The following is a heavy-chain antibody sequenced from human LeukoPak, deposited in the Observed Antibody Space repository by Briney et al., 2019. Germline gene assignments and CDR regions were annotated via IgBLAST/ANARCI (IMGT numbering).Heavy chain of an antibody. CDR2: ISYDGSNK. CDR3: AKGGSGWYPAFDY. Sequence: GRSLRLSCAASGFTFSSYGMHWVRQAPGKGLEWVAVISYDGSNKYYADSVKGRFTISRDSSKNTLYLQMNSLRAEDTAVYYCAKGGSGWYPAFDYWGQGTLVTVSS. CDR1: GFTFSSYG. V-gene: IGHV3-30*18. J-gene: IGHJ4*02. D-gene: IGHD6-19*01.